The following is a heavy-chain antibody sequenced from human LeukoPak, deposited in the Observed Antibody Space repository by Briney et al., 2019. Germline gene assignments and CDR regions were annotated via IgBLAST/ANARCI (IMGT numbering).Heavy chain of an antibody. CDR3: AKSSSWELDAFDI. V-gene: IGHV3-23*01. D-gene: IGHD6-13*01. J-gene: IGHJ3*02. CDR2: ISGSGGST. Sequence: GGSLRLSCAASGFTFSSYAMSWVRQAPGKGLEWVSAISGSGGSTYYADSVKGRFTISRDNSKNTLYLQMTSLRAEDTAVYYCAKSSSWELDAFDIWGQGTMVTVSS. CDR1: GFTFSSYA.